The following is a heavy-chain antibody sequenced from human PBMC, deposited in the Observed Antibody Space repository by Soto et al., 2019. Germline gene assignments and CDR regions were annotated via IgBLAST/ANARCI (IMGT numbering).Heavy chain of an antibody. J-gene: IGHJ6*02. Sequence: GGSLRLSCAASGFTFSSYWMHWVRQAPGKGLEWVSPITSNGSSTSYAGSVKGRFTISRDNSKNTLYLQMGSLRAEDMAVYYCARRIPFGYGMDVWGQGTAVTVSS. CDR1: GFTFSSYW. CDR3: ARRIPFGYGMDV. V-gene: IGHV3-64*02. CDR2: ITSNGSST. D-gene: IGHD2-21*01.